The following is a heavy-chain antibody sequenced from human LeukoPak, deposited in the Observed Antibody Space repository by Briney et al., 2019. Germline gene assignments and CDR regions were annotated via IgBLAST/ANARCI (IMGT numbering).Heavy chain of an antibody. D-gene: IGHD2-2*01. J-gene: IGHJ4*02. CDR1: GFNVNNAW. V-gene: IGHV3-15*07. Sequence: PGGSLRLSCAASGFNVNNAWMSWVRQAPGKGLEWVCRIRSKIDGGATDYAAPVQGRFTISRDDSENTLYLQMDTLKTEDTAVYYCATHKYCSSNSCQTIPGCWGQGTLVTVSS. CDR3: ATHKYCSSNSCQTIPGC. CDR2: IRSKIDGGAT.